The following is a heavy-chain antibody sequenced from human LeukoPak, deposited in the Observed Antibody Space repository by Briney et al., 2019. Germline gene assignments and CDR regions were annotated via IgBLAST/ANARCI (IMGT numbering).Heavy chain of an antibody. V-gene: IGHV1-2*02. D-gene: IGHD3-22*01. CDR1: GYTFTGYY. Sequence: EASVKVSCKASGYTFTGYYMHWVRQAPRQGLEWMGWINPNSGGTNYAQKLQGRVTMTRDTSISTAYMELSRLRSDDTAVYYCTRSDSSGFKNDYWGQGTLVTVSS. CDR3: TRSDSSGFKNDY. J-gene: IGHJ4*02. CDR2: INPNSGGT.